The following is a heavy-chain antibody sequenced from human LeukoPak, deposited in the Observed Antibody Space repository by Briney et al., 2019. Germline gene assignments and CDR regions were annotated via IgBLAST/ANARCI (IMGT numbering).Heavy chain of an antibody. D-gene: IGHD4-11*01. CDR1: GFTFSSYA. J-gene: IGHJ4*02. V-gene: IGHV3-23*01. CDR2: ISGSGGST. Sequence: GGSLRLSCAASGFTFSSYAMNWVRQAPGKGLEWVSAISGSGGSTYYTDSVKGRFTISRDKSKNTVYLQMNSLRAEDTAVYYCAKDFFTYSDYTRQYFDYWGQGTLVTVSS. CDR3: AKDFFTYSDYTRQYFDY.